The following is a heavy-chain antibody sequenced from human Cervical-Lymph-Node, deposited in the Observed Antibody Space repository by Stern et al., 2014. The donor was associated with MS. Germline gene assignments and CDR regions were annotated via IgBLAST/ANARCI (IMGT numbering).Heavy chain of an antibody. CDR1: GFTLSDHY. CDR2: ISSSGYTI. Sequence: VQLVESGGDVAKPGGSLRLSCAVSGFTLSDHYMTLIRQAPGKGPEWIAYISSSGYTIHYADSVKGRFTVSRDSAKNVLYLQLNRLRAEDTAVYYCARGDNVGYGYGLDYWGQGTLVSVSS. J-gene: IGHJ4*02. CDR3: ARGDNVGYGYGLDY. D-gene: IGHD2-2*03. V-gene: IGHV3-11*01.